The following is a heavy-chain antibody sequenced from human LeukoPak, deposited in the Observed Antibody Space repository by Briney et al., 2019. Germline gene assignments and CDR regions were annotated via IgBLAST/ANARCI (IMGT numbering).Heavy chain of an antibody. D-gene: IGHD6-19*01. J-gene: IGHJ4*02. CDR1: GFTFSDYG. Sequence: PGGSLRLSCAASGFTFSDYGMHWVRQAPGKGLELVTFIRYDGVNKFYAESVKGRFTISRDNNKNTLYLQINSLRPEDTAVYYCAKGGSGWHFDYWGQGTLVTVSS. V-gene: IGHV3-30*02. CDR2: IRYDGVNK. CDR3: AKGGSGWHFDY.